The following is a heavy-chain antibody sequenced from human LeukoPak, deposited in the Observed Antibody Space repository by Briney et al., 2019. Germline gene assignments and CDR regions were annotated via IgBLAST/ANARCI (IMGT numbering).Heavy chain of an antibody. CDR2: ISGSGGST. V-gene: IGHV3-21*01. CDR1: GFTFSSYS. D-gene: IGHD3-22*01. J-gene: IGHJ4*02. CDR3: ARAESRGYYFFDY. Sequence: GGSLRLSCAASGFTFSSYSMYWVRQAPGKGLEWVSAISGSGGSTYYADSVKGRFTISRDNAKNTLYLQMNSLRAEDTAVYYCARAESRGYYFFDYWGQGILVTVSS.